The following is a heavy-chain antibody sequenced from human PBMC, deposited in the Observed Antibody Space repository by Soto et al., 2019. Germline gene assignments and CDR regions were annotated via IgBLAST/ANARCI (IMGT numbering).Heavy chain of an antibody. D-gene: IGHD3-16*01. Sequence: QVHLVQSGDEVKKPGAAVKVSCKASGHSFSSHGIGWVRQAPGQGLERMGWISVYNGNTNYPQRFQGRVTLTTDTSTSTAYTELRCLRSDDPAVYYCARAGASVFYYYYYMDVWAKGTTVTVSS. J-gene: IGHJ6*03. CDR3: ARAGASVFYYYYYMDV. CDR2: ISVYNGNT. CDR1: GHSFSSHG. V-gene: IGHV1-18*01.